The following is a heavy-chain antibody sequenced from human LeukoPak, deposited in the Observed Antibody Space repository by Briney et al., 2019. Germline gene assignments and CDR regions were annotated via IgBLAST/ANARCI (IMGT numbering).Heavy chain of an antibody. CDR1: GGSFSGYY. CDR2: INHSGST. J-gene: IGHJ3*02. D-gene: IGHD2-15*01. V-gene: IGHV4-34*01. CDR3: ARGRNIVVVVAAPPWAFDI. Sequence: SETLSLTCAVYGGSFSGYYWSWIRQPPGKGLEWIGEINHSGSTNYNPSLKSRVTISVDTSKNQFSLKLSSVTAADTAVYYCARGRNIVVVVAAPPWAFDIWGQGTIVTVSS.